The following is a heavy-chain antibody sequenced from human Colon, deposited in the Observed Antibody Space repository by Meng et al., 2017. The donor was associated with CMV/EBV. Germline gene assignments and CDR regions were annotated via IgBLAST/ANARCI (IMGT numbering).Heavy chain of an antibody. CDR2: IYPKTGGT. CDR1: GYNFTEYY. Sequence: KASGYNFTEYYILWVRQAPGQGLEWMGRIYPKTGGTNFAQKFQGRVTLATNTSITTAYMELSSLTSDDTAVYYCARAKRAFSGYDFEYWGQGTLVTVSS. CDR3: ARAKRAFSGYDFEY. J-gene: IGHJ4*01. D-gene: IGHD5-12*01. V-gene: IGHV1-2*06.